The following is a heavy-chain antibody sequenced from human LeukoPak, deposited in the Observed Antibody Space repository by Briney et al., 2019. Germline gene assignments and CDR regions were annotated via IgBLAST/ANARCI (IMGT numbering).Heavy chain of an antibody. D-gene: IGHD5-24*01. CDR2: IYYSGST. CDR1: GGSISSYY. J-gene: IGHJ4*02. V-gene: IGHV4-59*01. CDR3: ARVVRDGYNYYFDY. Sequence: SETLSLTCTVSGGSISSYYWSWIRQPPGKGLEWIGYIYYSGSTNYNPSLKSRVTISVDTSKNQFSLKLSSVTAADTAMYYCARVVRDGYNYYFDYWGQGTLVTVSS.